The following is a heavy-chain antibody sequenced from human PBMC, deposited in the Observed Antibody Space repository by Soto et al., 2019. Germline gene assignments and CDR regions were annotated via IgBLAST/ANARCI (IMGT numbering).Heavy chain of an antibody. CDR2: ISAYNGNT. CDR3: ARGTRGVIVVVPDAIYDV. Sequence: QVQLVQSGAEVKKPGASVKVSCKASGYTFTSYGISWVRQAPGQGLEWMGWISAYNGNTNYAQKLQGRVTMTTDTYTSTAYIELRSLRSDDTAVYYCARGTRGVIVVVPDAIYDVWGQGTLVTVSS. CDR1: GYTFTSYG. V-gene: IGHV1-18*01. D-gene: IGHD2-2*02. J-gene: IGHJ4*02.